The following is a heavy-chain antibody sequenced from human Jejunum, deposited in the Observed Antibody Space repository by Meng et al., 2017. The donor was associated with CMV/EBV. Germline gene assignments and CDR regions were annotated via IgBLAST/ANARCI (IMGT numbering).Heavy chain of an antibody. CDR3: ARGAVTVGRYDY. V-gene: IGHV3-11*06. D-gene: IGHD2-8*02. CDR2: IDSTSTYI. CDR1: GFTFSDYY. J-gene: IGHJ4*02. Sequence: QGQLVESGGGLVKPGGSLRLSCAASGFTFSDYYMGWVRQAPGKGLEWVSSIDSTSTYIYYADSVEGRFTISRDNAQNSLYLQMNSLRADDTAVYYCARGAVTVGRYDYWGQGTLVTVSS.